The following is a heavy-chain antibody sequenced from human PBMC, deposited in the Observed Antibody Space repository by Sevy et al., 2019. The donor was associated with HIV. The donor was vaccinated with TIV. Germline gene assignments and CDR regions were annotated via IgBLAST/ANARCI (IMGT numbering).Heavy chain of an antibody. CDR1: GFTFSSYS. Sequence: GGSLRLSCAASGFTFSSYSMHWVRQAPGKGLEWVSSISGLSNYIYYADSMKGRFSISRDNAKNSLYLQMISLGAEDTAVFYCARAVPATDAFDIWGQGTLVTVSS. V-gene: IGHV3-21*01. J-gene: IGHJ3*02. CDR2: ISGLSNYI. CDR3: ARAVPATDAFDI. D-gene: IGHD6-19*01.